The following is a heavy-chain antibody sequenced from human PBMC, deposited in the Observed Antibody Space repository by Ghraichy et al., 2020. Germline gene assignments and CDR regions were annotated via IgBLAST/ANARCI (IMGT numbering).Heavy chain of an antibody. Sequence: GGSLRLSCAASGFTFSSYGMHWVRQAPGKGLEWVAFIRYDGSNKYYADSVKGRFTISRDNSKNTLYLQMNSLRAEDTAVYYCANLFSVDDSSGYYRDYWGQGTLVTVSS. CDR1: GFTFSSYG. CDR2: IRYDGSNK. J-gene: IGHJ4*02. V-gene: IGHV3-30*02. D-gene: IGHD3-22*01. CDR3: ANLFSVDDSSGYYRDY.